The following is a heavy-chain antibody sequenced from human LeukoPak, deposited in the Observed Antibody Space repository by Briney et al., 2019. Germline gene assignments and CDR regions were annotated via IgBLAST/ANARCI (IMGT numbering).Heavy chain of an antibody. V-gene: IGHV1-69*05. CDR1: GGTFSSYA. D-gene: IGHD6-13*01. Sequence: GASVKVSCKASGGTFSSYAISWVRQAPGQGLEWMGGIIPIFGTANYAQKFQGRVTITTDESTSTAYMELSSLRAEDTAVYYCARGTAAAGLLDYWGQGTLVTVSS. J-gene: IGHJ4*02. CDR2: IIPIFGTA. CDR3: ARGTAAAGLLDY.